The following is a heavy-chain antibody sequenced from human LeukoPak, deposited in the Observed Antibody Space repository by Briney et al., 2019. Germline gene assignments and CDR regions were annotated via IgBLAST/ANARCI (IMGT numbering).Heavy chain of an antibody. J-gene: IGHJ4*02. V-gene: IGHV3-30*02. CDR2: IRYDGSNK. CDR1: GFTFSSYG. CDR3: AKDRWMAAAGTLHY. Sequence: GGPLRLSCAASGFTFSSYGMHWVRQAPGKGLEWVAFIRYDGSNKYYADSVKGRFTISRDNSKNTLYLQMNSLRAEDTAVYYCAKDRWMAAAGTLHYWGQGTLVTVSS. D-gene: IGHD6-13*01.